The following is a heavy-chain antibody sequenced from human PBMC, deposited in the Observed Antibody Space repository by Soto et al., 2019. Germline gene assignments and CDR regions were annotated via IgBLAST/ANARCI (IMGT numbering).Heavy chain of an antibody. D-gene: IGHD1-26*01. CDR3: ARHGGIYSQNFYY. Sequence: EVQMVQSGAEIKEPGEPLKISCKVSGYSFTNYWIGWVRQMPGRGLEWMGIIYVGHSDTTYSPSFQGQVTISADKSISTAYLQWSSLKASDTAVYYCARHGGIYSQNFYYCGQGPRVTVSS. CDR1: GYSFTNYW. CDR2: IYVGHSDT. J-gene: IGHJ4*02. V-gene: IGHV5-51*01.